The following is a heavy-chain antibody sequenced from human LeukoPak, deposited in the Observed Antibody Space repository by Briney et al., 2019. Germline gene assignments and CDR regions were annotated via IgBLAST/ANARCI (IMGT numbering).Heavy chain of an antibody. CDR2: INHSGST. CDR3: ARARRYSSSWYPVSEPWLFDY. J-gene: IGHJ4*02. Sequence: SETLSLTCAVYGGSFSGYYWSWIRQPPGKGLECIGEINHSGSTNYNPSLKSRVTISVDTSKNQFSLKLSSVTAADTAVYYCARARRYSSSWYPVSEPWLFDYWRQGTLVTVSS. CDR1: GGSFSGYY. V-gene: IGHV4-34*01. D-gene: IGHD6-13*01.